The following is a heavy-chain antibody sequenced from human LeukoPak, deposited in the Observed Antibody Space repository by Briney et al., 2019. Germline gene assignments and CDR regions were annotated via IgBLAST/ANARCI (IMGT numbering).Heavy chain of an antibody. Sequence: PGGSLRLSCAASGFTFSSYAMSWVRQAPGKGLEWVSAISGSGGSTYYADSVKGRFTISRDNSKNTLYLQMNSLRTEDTAVYYCAFPKGGAGAFGIWGQGTMVTVSS. CDR1: GFTFSSYA. D-gene: IGHD1-26*01. CDR2: ISGSGGST. V-gene: IGHV3-23*01. CDR3: AFPKGGAGAFGI. J-gene: IGHJ3*02.